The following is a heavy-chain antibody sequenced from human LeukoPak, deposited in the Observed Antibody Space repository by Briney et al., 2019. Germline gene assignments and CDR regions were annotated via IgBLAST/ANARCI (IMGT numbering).Heavy chain of an antibody. J-gene: IGHJ4*02. CDR3: ARMGQQLATFDY. Sequence: GGSLRLSCAASGFTVSSNYMSWVRQAPGKGLEWVSVIYSGGSTYYADSVKGRFTISRDNSKNTLYLQMNSLRAEDTAVYYCARMGQQLATFDYWGQGTLVTVSS. V-gene: IGHV3-66*01. CDR1: GFTVSSNY. CDR2: IYSGGST. D-gene: IGHD6-13*01.